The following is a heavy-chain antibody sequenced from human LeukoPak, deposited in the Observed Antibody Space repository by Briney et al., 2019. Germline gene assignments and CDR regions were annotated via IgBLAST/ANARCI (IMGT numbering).Heavy chain of an antibody. CDR1: GFTFSSYA. V-gene: IGHV3-23*01. J-gene: IGHJ5*02. CDR3: AKVQTISHYDFWSGPS. D-gene: IGHD3-3*01. CDR2: ISGSGGST. Sequence: GGSLRLSCAASGFTFSSYAMSWVRQAPGKGLEWVSAISGSGGSTYYADSVKGRFTISRDNSKNTLYLQMNSLRAEDTAVYYCAKVQTISHYDFWSGPSWGQGTLVTVSS.